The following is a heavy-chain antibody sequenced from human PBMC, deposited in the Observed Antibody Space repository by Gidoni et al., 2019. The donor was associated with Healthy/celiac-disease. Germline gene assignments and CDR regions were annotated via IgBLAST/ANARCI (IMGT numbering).Heavy chain of an antibody. CDR2: IWYDGSNK. CDR1: GFTFSSYG. V-gene: IGHV3-33*01. J-gene: IGHJ4*02. CDR3: ARDPTGNLLDW. Sequence: QVQLVESGGGVVQPGRSLRLSCAASGFTFSSYGMHWVRQAPGKGLEWVAVIWYDGSNKYYADSVKGRFTISRDNSKNTLYLQMNSLRAEDTAVYYCARDPTGNLLDWWGQGTLVTVSS. D-gene: IGHD4-17*01.